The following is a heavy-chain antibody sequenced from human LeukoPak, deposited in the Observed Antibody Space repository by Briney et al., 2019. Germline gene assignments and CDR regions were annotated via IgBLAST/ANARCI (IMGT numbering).Heavy chain of an antibody. CDR3: AKARGLIVVVPAAEDY. CDR2: IRYDGSNK. CDR1: GLTFGSYG. J-gene: IGHJ4*02. Sequence: PGGSLRLSCAASGLTFGSYGMHWVRQAPGKGLEWVAFIRYDGSNKYYADSVKGRFTISRDNSKNTLYLQMNSLRAEDTAVYYCAKARGLIVVVPAAEDYWGQGTLVTVSS. D-gene: IGHD2-2*01. V-gene: IGHV3-30*02.